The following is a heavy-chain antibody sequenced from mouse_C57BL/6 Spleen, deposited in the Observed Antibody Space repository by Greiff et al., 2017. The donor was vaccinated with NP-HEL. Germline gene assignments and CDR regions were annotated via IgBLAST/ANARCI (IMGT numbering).Heavy chain of an antibody. V-gene: IGHV1-50*01. CDR3: ANRGGFAY. Sequence: QVQLQQPGAELVKPGASVKLSCKASGYTFTSYWMQWVKQRPGQGLEWIGEIDPSDSYTNYNQKFKGKATLTVDTSSSTAYMQLSSLTSEDSAVYYCANRGGFAYWGQGTLVTVSA. CDR1: GYTFTSYW. J-gene: IGHJ3*01. CDR2: IDPSDSYT.